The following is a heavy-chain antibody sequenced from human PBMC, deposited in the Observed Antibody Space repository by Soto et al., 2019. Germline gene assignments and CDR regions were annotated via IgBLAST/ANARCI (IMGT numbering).Heavy chain of an antibody. D-gene: IGHD4-17*01. Sequence: EVQLLESGGDLVQPGGSLRLSCAASGFTFNIYAMSWVRQAPGKGLEWVSAISGSGGSTYYADSVKGRFTISRDNSKNTLYLQMNSLRAEDTAVYYCAKIGGSTVTPLFDYWGQGTLVTVSS. CDR1: GFTFNIYA. J-gene: IGHJ4*02. V-gene: IGHV3-23*01. CDR2: ISGSGGST. CDR3: AKIGGSTVTPLFDY.